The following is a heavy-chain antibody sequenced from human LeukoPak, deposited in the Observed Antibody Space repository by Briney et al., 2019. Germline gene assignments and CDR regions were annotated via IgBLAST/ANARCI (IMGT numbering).Heavy chain of an antibody. Sequence: PSETLSLTCTVSGGSISSGSYYWSWIRQPAGKGLEWIGRIYTSGSTNYNPSLKSRVTISVDTSKNQFSLKLSSVTAADTAVYYCARSKGLNYESSGYFDSWGQGTLVTVSS. CDR2: IYTSGST. CDR3: ARSKGLNYESSGYFDS. V-gene: IGHV4-61*02. J-gene: IGHJ4*02. CDR1: GGSISSGSYY. D-gene: IGHD3-22*01.